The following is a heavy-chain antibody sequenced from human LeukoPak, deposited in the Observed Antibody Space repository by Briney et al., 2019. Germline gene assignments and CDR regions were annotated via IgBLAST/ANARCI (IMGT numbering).Heavy chain of an antibody. CDR3: ARRATLPGEYYFDY. Sequence: SVKVSCKASGYTFTSYDINWVRQAPGQGLEWMGRIIPILGIANYAQKFQGRVTITADKSTSTAYMELSSLRSEDTAVYYCARRATLPGEYYFDYWGQGTLVTVSS. CDR1: GYTFTSYD. CDR2: IIPILGIA. J-gene: IGHJ4*02. D-gene: IGHD3-16*01. V-gene: IGHV1-69*04.